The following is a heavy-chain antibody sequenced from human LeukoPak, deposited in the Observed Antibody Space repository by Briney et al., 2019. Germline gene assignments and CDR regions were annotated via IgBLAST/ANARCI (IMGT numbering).Heavy chain of an antibody. Sequence: ASVKVSCKASGYSFTSNYIHWVRQAPGQGLEWMGMIYPRDGSTSYAQKFQGRVTVTRDTSTSTVHIELSGLRSEDTAVYYCARDQEAFDYWGQGTLVTVSS. V-gene: IGHV1-46*01. J-gene: IGHJ4*02. CDR3: ARDQEAFDY. CDR2: IYPRDGST. CDR1: GYSFTSNY.